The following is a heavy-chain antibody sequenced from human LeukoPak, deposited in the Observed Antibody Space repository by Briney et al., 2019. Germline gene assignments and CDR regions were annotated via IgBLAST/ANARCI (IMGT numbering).Heavy chain of an antibody. D-gene: IGHD3-10*01. V-gene: IGHV3-9*01. CDR1: GFTFDDYA. J-gene: IGHJ4*02. CDR2: ISWNSGSI. Sequence: GRSLRLSCAASGFTFDDYAMHWVRQAPGKGLEWVSGISWNSGSIGYADSVKGRFTISRDNAKNSLYLQMNSLRAEDTALYYCARGVTGDYWGQGPWSPSPQ. CDR3: ARGVTGDY.